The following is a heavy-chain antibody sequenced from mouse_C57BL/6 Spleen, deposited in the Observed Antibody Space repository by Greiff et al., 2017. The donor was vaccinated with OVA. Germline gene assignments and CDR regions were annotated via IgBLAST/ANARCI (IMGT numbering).Heavy chain of an antibody. CDR2: IYPGDGDT. J-gene: IGHJ3*01. CDR3: AGYDYDVAWFAY. CDR1: GYAFSSSW. V-gene: IGHV1-82*01. D-gene: IGHD2-4*01. Sequence: QVQLKQSGPELVKPGASVKISCKASGYAFSSSWMNWVKQRPGKGLEWIGRIYPGDGDTNYNGKFKGKATLTADKSSSTAYMQLSSLTSEDSAVYFCAGYDYDVAWFAYWGQGTLVTVSA.